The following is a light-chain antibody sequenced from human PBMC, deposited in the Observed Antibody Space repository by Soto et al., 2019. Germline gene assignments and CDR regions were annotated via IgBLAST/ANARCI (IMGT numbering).Light chain of an antibody. CDR1: QIINTY. J-gene: IGKJ2*01. Sequence: DIQMTQSPSSLSASVGDRVTITCRASQIINTYLNWYQQKPGRPPKLLIFGASSLRSGVPSRFSGTGSGTDFTLTINNLQPDDFATYYCQQSYSSLYTFGQGTKLEIK. V-gene: IGKV1-39*01. CDR3: QQSYSSLYT. CDR2: GAS.